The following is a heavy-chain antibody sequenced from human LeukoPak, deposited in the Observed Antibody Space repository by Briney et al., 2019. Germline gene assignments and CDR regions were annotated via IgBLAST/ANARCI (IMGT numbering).Heavy chain of an antibody. CDR2: ISSSGSNYI. CDR3: ARTRTLPIAGGFDT. V-gene: IGHV3-21*06. J-gene: IGHJ5*02. Sequence: GGSLRLSCAASGLXLTYYSINWVRQAPGKGLEWVSSISSSGSNYIYHAPSVKGRFTISRDNAKNSVYLQMNSLRAEDTAVYYCARTRTLPIAGGFDTWGQGSLVTVSS. CDR1: GLXLTYYS. D-gene: IGHD3-16*01.